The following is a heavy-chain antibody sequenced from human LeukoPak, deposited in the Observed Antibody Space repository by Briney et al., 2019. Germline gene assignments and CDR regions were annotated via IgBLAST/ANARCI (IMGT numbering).Heavy chain of an antibody. Sequence: PSETLSLTCVVYGGSFSGYYWSWIRQPPGKGLEWIGEINHSGSPNYNPSLKSRVTISVDTSKNQFSLKLSSVTAADTAVYYCARTGRGVSFDPWGQGTLVTVSS. D-gene: IGHD1-1*01. CDR1: GGSFSGYY. CDR2: INHSGSP. J-gene: IGHJ5*02. V-gene: IGHV4-34*01. CDR3: ARTGRGVSFDP.